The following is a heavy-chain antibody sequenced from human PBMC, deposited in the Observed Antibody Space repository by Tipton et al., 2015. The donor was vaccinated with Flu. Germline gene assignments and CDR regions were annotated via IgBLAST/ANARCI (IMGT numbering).Heavy chain of an antibody. Sequence: TLSLTCSVSGGSISTSFWSWLRQPAGKGLEWIGRISTSGSTNYNASLESRVTMSRDTSKNHFSLRLSSATAADTALYYCARDLRGYSGYTGGDAFDMWGQGIMVTVSS. CDR1: GGSISTSF. CDR3: ARDLRGYSGYTGGDAFDM. CDR2: ISTSGST. J-gene: IGHJ3*02. D-gene: IGHD5-12*01. V-gene: IGHV4-4*07.